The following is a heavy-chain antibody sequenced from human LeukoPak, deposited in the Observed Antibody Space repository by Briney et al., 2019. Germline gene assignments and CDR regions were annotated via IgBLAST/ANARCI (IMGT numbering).Heavy chain of an antibody. CDR2: IIPIFGTA. Sequence: SVKVSCKASGGTFSSYATSWVRQAPGQGLEWMGGIIPIFGTANYAQKFQGRVTITADESTSTAYMELSSLRSEDTAVYYCARPIRLRLDWVVSAFDIWGQGTMVTVSS. V-gene: IGHV1-69*13. CDR1: GGTFSSYA. CDR3: ARPIRLRLDWVVSAFDI. J-gene: IGHJ3*02. D-gene: IGHD6-19*01.